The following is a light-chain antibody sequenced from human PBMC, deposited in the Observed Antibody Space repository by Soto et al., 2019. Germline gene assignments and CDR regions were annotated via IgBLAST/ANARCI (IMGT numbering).Light chain of an antibody. CDR3: QSYDSSLSGWV. Sequence: QSVLTQPPSVSGAPGQRVTISCTGSTSNIGAGYDVHWYQQLPETAPKVLIYGNSDRPSGVPDRFSGSKSGTSASLAITGLQAEDEADYFCQSYDSSLSGWVFGGGTKLTVL. V-gene: IGLV1-40*01. CDR2: GNS. CDR1: TSNIGAGYD. J-gene: IGLJ3*02.